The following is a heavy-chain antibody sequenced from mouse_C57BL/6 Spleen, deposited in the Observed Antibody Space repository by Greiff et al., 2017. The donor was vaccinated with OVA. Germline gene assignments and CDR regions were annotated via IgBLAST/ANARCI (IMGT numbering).Heavy chain of an antibody. CDR3: ARKDGYYRGDAMDY. Sequence: VQLKESGPELVKPGASVKMSCKASGYTFTDYNMHWVKQSHGKSLEWIGYINPNNGGTSYNQKFKGKATLTVNKSSSTAYMELRSLTSEDSAVYYCARKDGYYRGDAMDYWGQGTSVTVSS. J-gene: IGHJ4*01. CDR2: INPNNGGT. CDR1: GYTFTDYN. V-gene: IGHV1-22*01. D-gene: IGHD2-3*01.